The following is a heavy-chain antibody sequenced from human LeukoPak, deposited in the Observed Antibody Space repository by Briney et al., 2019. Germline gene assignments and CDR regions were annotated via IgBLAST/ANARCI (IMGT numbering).Heavy chain of an antibody. D-gene: IGHD2-21*01. CDR2: INPTGSRT. Sequence: ASVKVSCKASGYTFINNWMHWVRQAPGQGLEWVGLINPTGSRTLYAQKFQGRVTMTRDMSTSTAYMELSSLRSEDTAVYYCARENADSEYSFLYFDYWGQGTLVTVSS. V-gene: IGHV1-46*01. CDR3: ARENADSEYSFLYFDY. J-gene: IGHJ4*02. CDR1: GYTFINNW.